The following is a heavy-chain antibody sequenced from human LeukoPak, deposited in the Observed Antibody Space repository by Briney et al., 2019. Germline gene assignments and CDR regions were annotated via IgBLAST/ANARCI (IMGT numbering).Heavy chain of an antibody. D-gene: IGHD6-25*01. Sequence: GGSLRLSCATSGFTFRYSNMHWVRQAPGKGLEWVAFISYDETNKFYGGSVKGRFTISRDNSRNTLFLQMKNLRSEDTAVYYCARENSGNDEGSYYFDYWGQGSLVTVSS. J-gene: IGHJ4*02. V-gene: IGHV3-30*04. CDR1: GFTFRYSN. CDR3: ARENSGNDEGSYYFDY. CDR2: ISYDETNK.